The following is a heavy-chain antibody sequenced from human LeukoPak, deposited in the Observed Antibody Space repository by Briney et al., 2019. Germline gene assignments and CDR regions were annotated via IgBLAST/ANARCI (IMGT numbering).Heavy chain of an antibody. J-gene: IGHJ4*02. D-gene: IGHD1-14*01. CDR2: ISSSSSYI. CDR3: ARDLWVITDYFDY. CDR1: GFTFSSYS. V-gene: IGHV3-21*01. Sequence: GGSLRLSCAASGFTFSSYSMNWVRQAPGKGLEWVSSISSSSSYIYYADSVKGRFTISRDNAKNSLYLQMNSLRAEDTAVYYCARDLWVITDYFDYWGQGTLVTVSS.